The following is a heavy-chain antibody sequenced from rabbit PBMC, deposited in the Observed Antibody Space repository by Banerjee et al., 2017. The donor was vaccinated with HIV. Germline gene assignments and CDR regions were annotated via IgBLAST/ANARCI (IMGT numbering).Heavy chain of an antibody. J-gene: IGHJ4*01. D-gene: IGHD2-1*01. V-gene: IGHV1S45*01. CDR3: ARSSGDVSLNL. CDR2: INTISGDT. CDR1: GFSFSNGYV. Sequence: QEQLEESGGDLVKPEGSLTLTCTASGFSFSNGYVMCWVRQAPGKGLEWIACINTISGDTVYATWAKGRFTISKASWTTVTLQMTSLTAADTATYFCARSSGDVSLNLWGQGTLVTVS.